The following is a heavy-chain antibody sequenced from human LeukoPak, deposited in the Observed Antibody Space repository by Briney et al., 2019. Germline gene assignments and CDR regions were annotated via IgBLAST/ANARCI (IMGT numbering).Heavy chain of an antibody. D-gene: IGHD2-21*01. V-gene: IGHV1-24*01. J-gene: IGHJ3*02. CDR1: GYTFSNYG. CDR3: ATDVIGLIKIVRRPFDI. Sequence: ASVKVSCKTSGYTFSNYGISWVRQAPGKGLEWMGGFDPEHGEIVYAQKLQGRITLTEDTSTDTAYMNLSSLTSDDTAVYYCATDVIGLIKIVRRPFDIWGPGTMLTVSS. CDR2: FDPEHGEI.